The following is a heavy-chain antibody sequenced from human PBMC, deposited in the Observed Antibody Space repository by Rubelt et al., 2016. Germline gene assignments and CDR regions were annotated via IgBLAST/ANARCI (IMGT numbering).Heavy chain of an antibody. CDR2: IYYSGST. D-gene: IGHD6-6*01. CDR1: GGSISSSSYY. Sequence: QLQLQESGPGLVKPSETLSLTCTVSGGSISSSSYYWGWIRQPPGKGLDWIGSIYYSGSTYYNPSLKSRVTISVDTSKNQFSLKLSSVTAADTAVYYCARHTTEEQLDSPLDYWGQGTLVTVSS. J-gene: IGHJ4*02. CDR3: ARHTTEEQLDSPLDY. V-gene: IGHV4-39*01.